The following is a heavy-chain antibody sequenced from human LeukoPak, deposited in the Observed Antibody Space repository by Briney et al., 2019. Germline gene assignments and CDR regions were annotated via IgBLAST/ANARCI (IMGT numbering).Heavy chain of an antibody. J-gene: IGHJ3*02. CDR1: GFTFSSYS. CDR2: ISSSSSEI. Sequence: GGSLRLSCEASGFTFSSYSVNWVRQAPGKGLEWVSYISSSSSEIYYADSVKGRFTISRDNAKDSLYLQMNSLRDEDTAVYHCARDFLYAFDIWGQGTMVTVSS. V-gene: IGHV3-48*02. CDR3: ARDFLYAFDI.